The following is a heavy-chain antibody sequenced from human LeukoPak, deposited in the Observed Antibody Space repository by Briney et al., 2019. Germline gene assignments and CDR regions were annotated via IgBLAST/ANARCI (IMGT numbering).Heavy chain of an antibody. CDR1: GGSISSYY. CDR2: IYYSGST. V-gene: IGHV4-59*01. Sequence: SETLSLTCTVSGGSISSYYWSWIRQPPAKGLEWIGYIYYSGSTNYNPSLKSRVTISVDTSKNQFSLKLSSVTAADTAVYYCARAHAVTTNDAFDIWGQGTMVTVSS. D-gene: IGHD4-11*01. J-gene: IGHJ3*02. CDR3: ARAHAVTTNDAFDI.